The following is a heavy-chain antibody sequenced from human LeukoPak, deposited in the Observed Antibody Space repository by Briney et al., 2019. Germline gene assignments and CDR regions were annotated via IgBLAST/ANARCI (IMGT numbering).Heavy chain of an antibody. D-gene: IGHD3-3*01. V-gene: IGHV4-34*01. CDR3: ARGRSNDFWSGYYIGY. CDR1: GGSFSGYY. Sequence: SETLSLACAVYGGSFSGYYWSWIRQPPGKGLEWIGEINHSGSTNYNPSLKSRVTISVGTSKNQFSLKLSSVTAADTAVYYCARGRSNDFWSGYYIGYWGQGTLVTVSS. J-gene: IGHJ4*02. CDR2: INHSGST.